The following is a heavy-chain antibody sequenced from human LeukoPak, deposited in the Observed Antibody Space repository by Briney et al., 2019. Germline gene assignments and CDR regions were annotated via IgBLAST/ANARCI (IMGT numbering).Heavy chain of an antibody. CDR3: ARVGAGTTGNYYYYYMDV. CDR1: GYSISSGYY. Sequence: PSETLSLTCTVSGYSISSGYYWGWIRQPPGKGLEWIGSIYHSGSTYYNPSLKSRVTISVDTSKNQFSLKLNSVTAADTAVFYCARVGAGTTGNYYYYYMDVWGKGTTVTVSS. CDR2: IYHSGST. J-gene: IGHJ6*03. V-gene: IGHV4-38-2*02. D-gene: IGHD1-7*01.